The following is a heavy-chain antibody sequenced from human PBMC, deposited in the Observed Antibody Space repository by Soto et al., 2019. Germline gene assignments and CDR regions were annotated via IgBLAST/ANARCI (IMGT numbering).Heavy chain of an antibody. D-gene: IGHD1-26*01. CDR2: IVPMYTTP. J-gene: IGHJ4*02. V-gene: IGHV1-69*06. Sequence: QVQLVQSGAEVKKPGSSVKVSCKASGGTFGSYGISWVRQAPGQGLEWMGTIVPMYTTPKYAQKFQGRVTIAADKSTDTVYMELSSLRSEDTAVYYCAREGFSGSYLANWGQGTLVTFSS. CDR1: GGTFGSYG. CDR3: AREGFSGSYLAN.